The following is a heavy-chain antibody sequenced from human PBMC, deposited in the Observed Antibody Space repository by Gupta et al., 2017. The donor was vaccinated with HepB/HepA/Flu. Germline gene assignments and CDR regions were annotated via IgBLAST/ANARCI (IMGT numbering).Heavy chain of an antibody. V-gene: IGHV4-39*01. Sequence: QLHLQGSGPGLVKPSETLSLTCTVSAVSISSSSSYWGWIRQSPGRGLEWIGSIFNSGRTYYSPSLESRRTMSVDTSKNQFSLKLNSVTASDTSIYCCARHSPPLGRYYNDNRGYPYFDLWGRGTLVTVSS. CDR1: AVSISSSSSY. D-gene: IGHD3-22*01. CDR3: ARHSPPLGRYYNDNRGYPYFDL. CDR2: IFNSGRT. J-gene: IGHJ2*01.